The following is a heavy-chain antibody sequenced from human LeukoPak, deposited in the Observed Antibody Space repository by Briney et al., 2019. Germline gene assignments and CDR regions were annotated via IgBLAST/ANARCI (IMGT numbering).Heavy chain of an antibody. V-gene: IGHV1-46*01. Sequence: ASVKVSCKASGYTFTSYYMRWVRQAPGQGLEWMGIINPSGGSTSYAQKFQGRVTMTRDTSTSTVYMELSSLRSEDTAVYYCARVPYGEGDAFDIWGQGTMVTVSS. CDR2: INPSGGST. J-gene: IGHJ3*02. CDR1: GYTFTSYY. D-gene: IGHD4-17*01. CDR3: ARVPYGEGDAFDI.